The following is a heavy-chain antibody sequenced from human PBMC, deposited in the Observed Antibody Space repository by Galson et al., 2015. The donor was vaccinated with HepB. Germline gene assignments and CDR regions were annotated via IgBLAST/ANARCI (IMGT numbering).Heavy chain of an antibody. Sequence: SVKVSCKASGYTFSSHGVSWVRQAPGQGLEWMGWISAYNGNTNYAQKLQGRVTMTTDTSTSTAYMELRSLRSDDTAVYYCERCMITFGGVNYMDVWGKGTTVTVSS. D-gene: IGHD3-16*01. CDR2: ISAYNGNT. J-gene: IGHJ6*03. V-gene: IGHV1-18*01. CDR1: GYTFSSHG. CDR3: ERCMITFGGVNYMDV.